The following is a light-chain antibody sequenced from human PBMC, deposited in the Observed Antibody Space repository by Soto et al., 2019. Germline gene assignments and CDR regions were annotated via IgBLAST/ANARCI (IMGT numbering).Light chain of an antibody. CDR1: QGISSY. CDR2: AAS. Sequence: DTQLTQSPSFLSASVGDRVTITCRASQGISSYLAWYQQKPGKAPKLLIYAASTLQSGVPSRFSGSGSGTEFTLTISSLQPEDFATYYCQQLNSYPRTFGPGTKVVS. V-gene: IGKV1-9*01. J-gene: IGKJ3*01. CDR3: QQLNSYPRT.